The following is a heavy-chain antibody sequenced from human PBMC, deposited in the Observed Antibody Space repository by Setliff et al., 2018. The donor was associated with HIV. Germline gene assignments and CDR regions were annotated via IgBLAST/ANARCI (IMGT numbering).Heavy chain of an antibody. D-gene: IGHD3-9*01. V-gene: IGHV4-59*02. CDR2: IYYTGST. CDR1: GDSVSGYY. CDR3: ARGNPYFDILTGYWSHFFDY. Sequence: SETLSLTCTVYGDSVSGYYWTWIRQPPGKGLEWIGDIYYTGSTNFHASLKSRVTISLDTSKTQFSLKVNSVSPADTAIYYCARGNPYFDILTGYWSHFFDYWGQGTPVTVSS. J-gene: IGHJ4*02.